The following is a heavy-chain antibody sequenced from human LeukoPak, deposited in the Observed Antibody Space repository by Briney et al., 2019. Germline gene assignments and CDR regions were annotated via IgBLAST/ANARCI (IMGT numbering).Heavy chain of an antibody. CDR2: INAGNGNT. J-gene: IGHJ5*02. V-gene: IGHV1-3*01. D-gene: IGHD4-23*01. CDR3: ARDLGGNTPHWFDP. Sequence: GASVKVSCKASGYTFTSYAMHWVRQAPGQRLEWMGWINAGNGNTKYSQKFQGRVTITRDTSASTAYMELSSLSSEDTAVYYCARDLGGNTPHWFDPWGQGTLVTVSS. CDR1: GYTFTSYA.